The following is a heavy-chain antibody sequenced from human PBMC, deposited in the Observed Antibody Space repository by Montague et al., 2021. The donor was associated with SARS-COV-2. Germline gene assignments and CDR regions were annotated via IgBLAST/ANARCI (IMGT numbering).Heavy chain of an antibody. D-gene: IGHD2-21*02. V-gene: IGHV5-10-1*01. J-gene: IGHJ4*02. CDR2: INPADSRT. CDR3: ARSQHCGSDCCLAY. CDR1: GYDFTTCW. Sequence: QSGAEVKKSGESLRISCRGSGYDFTTCWISWVRQMPGKGLEWIGRINPADSRTNYSPSFQGQVTISVDKSITTAYLQWSSLKASDTAMYFCARSQHCGSDCCLAYWGQGSLVTVSS.